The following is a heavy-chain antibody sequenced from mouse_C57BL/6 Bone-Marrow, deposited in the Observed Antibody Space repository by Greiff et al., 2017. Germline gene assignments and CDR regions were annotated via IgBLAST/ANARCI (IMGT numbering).Heavy chain of an antibody. V-gene: IGHV5-9-1*02. CDR2: ISSGGDYI. Sequence: EVHLVESGEGLVKPGGSLKLSCAASGFTFSSYAMSWVRQTPEKRLEWVAYISSGGDYIYYADTVKGRFTISRDNARNTLYLQMSSLKSEDTAMYYCTRGGVYDYDGGGYYYAMDYWGQGTSVTGSS. J-gene: IGHJ4*01. CDR1: GFTFSSYA. CDR3: TRGGVYDYDGGGYYYAMDY. D-gene: IGHD2-4*01.